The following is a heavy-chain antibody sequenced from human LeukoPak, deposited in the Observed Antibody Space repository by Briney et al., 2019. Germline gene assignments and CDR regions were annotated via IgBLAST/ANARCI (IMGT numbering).Heavy chain of an antibody. Sequence: GGSLRLSCAAPGFTFSNYNMNWVRQAPGKGLEWISSITSSSSYKFYADSVKGRFTISRDNAKNSLYLQMNSLRAEDTAVYYCAKDFVVVPGNVNYFDSWGQGTLVTVSS. CDR1: GFTFSNYN. V-gene: IGHV3-21*01. D-gene: IGHD2-21*02. CDR3: AKDFVVVPGNVNYFDS. CDR2: ITSSSSYK. J-gene: IGHJ4*02.